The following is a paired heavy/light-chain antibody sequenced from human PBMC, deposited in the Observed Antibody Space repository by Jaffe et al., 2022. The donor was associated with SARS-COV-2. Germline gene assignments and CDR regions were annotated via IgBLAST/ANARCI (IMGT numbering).Light chain of an antibody. Sequence: EIVLTQSPATLSLSPGERATLSCRASQSVSSYLAWYQQKPGQAPRLLIYDASNRATGIPARFSGSGSGTDFTLTISSLEPEDFAVYYCQQRSNWPGTFGPGTKVDIK. CDR2: DAS. CDR3: QQRSNWPGT. V-gene: IGKV3-11*01. J-gene: IGKJ3*01. CDR1: QSVSSY.
Heavy chain of an antibody. CDR2: ISGSGGST. CDR3: AKDTSLGYYYDSSGYYYGWYFDL. J-gene: IGHJ2*01. D-gene: IGHD3-22*01. CDR1: GFTFSSYA. Sequence: EVQLLESGGGLVQPGGSLRLSCAASGFTFSSYAMSWVRQAPGKGLEWVSAISGSGGSTYYADSVKGRFTISRDNSKNTLYLQMNSLRAEDTAVYYCAKDTSLGYYYDSSGYYYGWYFDLWGRGTLVTVSS. V-gene: IGHV3-23*01.